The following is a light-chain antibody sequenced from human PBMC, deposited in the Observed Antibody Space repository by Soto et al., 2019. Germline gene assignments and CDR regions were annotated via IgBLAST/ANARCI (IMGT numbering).Light chain of an antibody. Sequence: EIVMTQSPATLSVSPGEGSTLSCRASQNVYSNLAWYQQKPGQAPRLLIYGAFTRATSIPARFSGSGSGTEFTLTISSLQSEDFAVYYCQQHGNWPLTFGGGTKVEIK. CDR3: QQHGNWPLT. CDR1: QNVYSN. J-gene: IGKJ4*01. CDR2: GAF. V-gene: IGKV3-15*01.